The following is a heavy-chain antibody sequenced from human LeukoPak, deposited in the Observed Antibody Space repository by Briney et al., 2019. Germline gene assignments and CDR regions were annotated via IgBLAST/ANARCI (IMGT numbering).Heavy chain of an antibody. CDR1: GFTFSTYW. V-gene: IGHV3-7*03. CDR3: ARAVTSTEGY. J-gene: IGHJ4*02. CDR2: LNEDGSEK. Sequence: GGSLRLSCAASGFTFSTYWMTWFRQAPGKGLEWVASLNEDGSEKYYVDSVKGRFTISRDNAQKSLYLEMKSLSAKDTAVYYCARAVTSTEGYWGQGTLVTVSS.